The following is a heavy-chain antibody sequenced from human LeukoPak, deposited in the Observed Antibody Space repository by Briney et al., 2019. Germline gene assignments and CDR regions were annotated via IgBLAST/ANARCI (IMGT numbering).Heavy chain of an antibody. CDR2: IYYSGST. Sequence: PSETLSLTCTVSGGSISSYYWSWIREPTGKGLEWMGYIYYSGSTNYNPSLKSRVTISVDTSKNQFSLKLSSVTAADTAVYYCARDSVGATDYFDYWGQGTLVTVSS. CDR1: GGSISSYY. D-gene: IGHD1-26*01. V-gene: IGHV4-59*01. CDR3: ARDSVGATDYFDY. J-gene: IGHJ4*02.